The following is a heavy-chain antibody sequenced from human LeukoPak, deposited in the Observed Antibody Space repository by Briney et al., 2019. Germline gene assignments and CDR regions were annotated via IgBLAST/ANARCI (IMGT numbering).Heavy chain of an antibody. V-gene: IGHV5-51*01. CDR3: ARQSSLSHAFDI. J-gene: IGHJ3*02. CDR1: GFSFSSYW. Sequence: GESLKISCKGSGFSFSSYWIVWVRQMPGKGLEWMGIIFPDDSDTRYRPSFQGQVTISADESISTAYLQWSSLKASGTALYYCARQSSLSHAFDIWGQGTMVSVSS. D-gene: IGHD6-19*01. CDR2: IFPDDSDT.